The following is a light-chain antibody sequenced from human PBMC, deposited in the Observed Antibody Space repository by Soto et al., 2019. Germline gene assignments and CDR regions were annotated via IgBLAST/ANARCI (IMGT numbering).Light chain of an antibody. Sequence: DLQMTQSPSSLAASVGDRGTITCRASQGVASWLAWYQQKKEKXXKXXIYAASSLYSGVPSRFSAIVSGTAGTITLGSLQPEDGETYDGQQYNTYPITFGQGTRLEI. CDR3: QQYNTYPIT. CDR2: AAS. V-gene: IGKV1D-16*01. CDR1: QGVASW. J-gene: IGKJ5*01.